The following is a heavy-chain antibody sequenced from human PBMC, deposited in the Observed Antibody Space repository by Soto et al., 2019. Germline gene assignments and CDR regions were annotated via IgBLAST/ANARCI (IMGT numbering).Heavy chain of an antibody. CDR3: ARESLGAKGADH. J-gene: IGHJ4*02. D-gene: IGHD3-16*01. V-gene: IGHV1-69*17. CDR1: GDTFNSYV. Sequence: QVQLVQSGAEVKRPGSSVKVSCESSGDTFNSYVISWVRQAPGQGLEWMGGIIPIIGVTHYAQKFQGRVTISALSSTGTAYMELTNLGFEDTALYYCARESLGAKGADHWGQGTLLTVSS. CDR2: IIPIIGVT.